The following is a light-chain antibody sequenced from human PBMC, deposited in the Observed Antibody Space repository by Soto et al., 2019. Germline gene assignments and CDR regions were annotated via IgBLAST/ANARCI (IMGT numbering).Light chain of an antibody. V-gene: IGKV3-20*01. CDR3: QQYGNLPLT. Sequence: EVVLTQSPATLSLSPGERATLSCRASQSIRNYLAWYQQRPGQAPRLLIYGASSRATGVPARFSGSGSGTDYTLTISRLEPEDFAVYYCQQYGNLPLTFGGGTKVDIK. CDR2: GAS. CDR1: QSIRNY. J-gene: IGKJ4*01.